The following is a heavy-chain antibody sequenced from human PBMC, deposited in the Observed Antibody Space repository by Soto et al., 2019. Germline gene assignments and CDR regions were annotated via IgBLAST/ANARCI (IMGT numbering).Heavy chain of an antibody. CDR1: GYTFTSYG. J-gene: IGHJ5*02. D-gene: IGHD6-13*01. Sequence: ASVKVSCKASGYTFTSYGIHWVRQAPGQRLEWMGWINAANGDTKYSPKFQGRATITRDTSASTAYMELSSLRSEDTAVYYCVRRHVSATGIDWFDPWGKGTLVTVTS. CDR2: INAANGDT. CDR3: VRRHVSATGIDWFDP. V-gene: IGHV1-3*01.